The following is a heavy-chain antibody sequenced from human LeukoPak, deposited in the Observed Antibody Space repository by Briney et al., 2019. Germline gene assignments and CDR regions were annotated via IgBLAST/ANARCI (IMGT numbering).Heavy chain of an antibody. V-gene: IGHV7-4-1*02. Sequence: ASVKVSCKASGYTFTSYAMNWVRQAPGQGLEWMGWINTNTGNPTYAQGFTGRFVFSLDTSVSTAYLQISSLKAEDTAVYYCAREIPTFDWLYDLDAFDIWGQGTMVTVSS. D-gene: IGHD3-9*01. CDR3: AREIPTFDWLYDLDAFDI. CDR2: INTNTGNP. CDR1: GYTFTSYA. J-gene: IGHJ3*02.